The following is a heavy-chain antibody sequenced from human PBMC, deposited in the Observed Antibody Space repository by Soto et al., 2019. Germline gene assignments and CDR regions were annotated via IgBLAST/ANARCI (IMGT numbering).Heavy chain of an antibody. CDR2: INHSGST. CDR1: GGSFSGYY. D-gene: IGHD5-12*01. J-gene: IGHJ6*02. V-gene: IGHV4-34*01. CDR3: ARGRVVATIVYYYYGMDV. Sequence: SETLSLTCAVYGGSFSGYYWSWIRQPPGKGLEWIGEINHSGSTNYNPSLKSRVTISVDTSKNQFSLKLSSVTAADTAVYYCARGRVVATIVYYYYGMDVWGQGTTVTVSS.